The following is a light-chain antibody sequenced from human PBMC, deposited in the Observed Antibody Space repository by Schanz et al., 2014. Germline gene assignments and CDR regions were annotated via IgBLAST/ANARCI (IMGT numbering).Light chain of an antibody. Sequence: TQSPATLSLSPGERATLSCRASQSVSSYLAWYQQKPGQAPRLLIYGASTRATGIPARFSGSGSGTEFTLTISSLQSEDFAVYYCQQYNNWPPWTFGQGTKVEIK. CDR2: GAS. CDR1: QSVSSY. J-gene: IGKJ1*01. CDR3: QQYNNWPPWT. V-gene: IGKV3-15*01.